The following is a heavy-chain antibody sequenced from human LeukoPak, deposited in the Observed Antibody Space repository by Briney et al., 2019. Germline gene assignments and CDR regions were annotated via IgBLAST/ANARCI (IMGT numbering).Heavy chain of an antibody. CDR2: ISGSGGST. D-gene: IGHD3-22*01. CDR3: AKEGSYYDSSGYYVH. J-gene: IGHJ4*02. V-gene: IGHV3-23*01. CDR1: GFTFSSYG. Sequence: PGGSLRLSCAASGFTFSSYGMSWVRQAPGKGLEWVSAISGSGGSTYYADSVKGRFTISRDNSKNTLYLQMNSLRAEDTAVYYCAKEGSYYDSSGYYVHWGQGTLVTVSS.